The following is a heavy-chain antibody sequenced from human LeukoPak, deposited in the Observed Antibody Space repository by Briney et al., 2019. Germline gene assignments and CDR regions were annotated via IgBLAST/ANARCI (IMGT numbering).Heavy chain of an antibody. CDR2: IYYSGST. D-gene: IGHD3-10*01. V-gene: IGHV4-59*12. J-gene: IGHJ5*02. CDR3: ARDWLLSGSYYKYNWFDP. CDR1: GGSISSYY. Sequence: SETLSLTCTVSGGSISSYYWSWIRQPPGKGLEWIGYIYYSGSTNYNPSLKSRVTMSVDTSKNQFSLKLSSVTAADTAVYYCARDWLLSGSYYKYNWFDPWGQGTLVTVSS.